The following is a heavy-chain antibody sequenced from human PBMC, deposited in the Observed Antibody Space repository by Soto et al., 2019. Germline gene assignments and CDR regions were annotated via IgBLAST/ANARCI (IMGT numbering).Heavy chain of an antibody. V-gene: IGHV5-51*01. Sequence: GESLKISCKGSGYSFTSYWIGWVRQMPGKGLEWMGIIYPGDSDTRYSPSFQGQVTISVDKSISTAYLQWSSLKASDTAMYYCARFPYCSGGSCYETPWKAPDYWGQGTLVTVSS. CDR1: GYSFTSYW. CDR2: IYPGDSDT. CDR3: ARFPYCSGGSCYETPWKAPDY. J-gene: IGHJ4*02. D-gene: IGHD2-15*01.